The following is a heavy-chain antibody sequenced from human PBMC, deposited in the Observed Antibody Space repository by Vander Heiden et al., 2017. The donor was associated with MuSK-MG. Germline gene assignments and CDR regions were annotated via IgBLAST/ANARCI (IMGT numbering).Heavy chain of an antibody. CDR2: IHPRDSDT. D-gene: IGHD3-10*01. Sequence: EVQLVQSGAEVKKPGESLRISCTASGYMFSNFWIAWVRQMPGKGLEWVGIIHPRDSDTRYSPSFEGQVTISADTSTNTAYLQWSSLKASDSAMFYCARPGGYYIGSGGYNDVFDVWGRGTVVAVSS. CDR1: GYMFSNFW. CDR3: ARPGGYYIGSGGYNDVFDV. J-gene: IGHJ3*01. V-gene: IGHV5-51*01.